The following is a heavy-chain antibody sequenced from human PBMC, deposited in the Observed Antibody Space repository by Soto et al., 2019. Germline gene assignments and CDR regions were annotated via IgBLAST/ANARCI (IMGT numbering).Heavy chain of an antibody. CDR3: ARVVDVRPATYSGTDV. CDR2: INAGNGNT. J-gene: IGHJ6*02. Sequence: GASVKVSCKASGYTLTSYAMHWVRQAPGQRLEWMGWINAGNGNTKYSQKFQGRVTITRDTSATTAYLELSGLTSDDTAIYYCARVVDVRPATYSGTDVWGPGTRVTVSS. D-gene: IGHD2-21*01. CDR1: GYTLTSYA. V-gene: IGHV1-3*01.